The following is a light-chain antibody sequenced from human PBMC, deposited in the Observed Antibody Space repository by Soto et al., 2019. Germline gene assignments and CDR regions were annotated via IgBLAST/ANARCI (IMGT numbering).Light chain of an antibody. CDR3: QQYQSFSLT. Sequence: DILMTQSPCTLSASVGDRVTITCRASQSISSWLAWYQQKPGEAPKLLIYKSCSLESVVPTRFSGSGSGEEFSLTSSRQQADDFATYYCQQYQSFSLTFGGGTRVEVK. CDR2: KSC. V-gene: IGKV1-5*03. CDR1: QSISSW. J-gene: IGKJ4*01.